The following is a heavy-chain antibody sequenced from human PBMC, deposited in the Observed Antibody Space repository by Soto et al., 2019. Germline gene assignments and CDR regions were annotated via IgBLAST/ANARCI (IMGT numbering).Heavy chain of an antibody. CDR2: INAGNGNT. CDR1: AYTFTSYA. V-gene: IGHV1-3*01. Sequence: ASVKVSCKASAYTFTSYAMHWVRQAPGQRLEWMGWINAGNGNTKYSQKFQGRVTITRDTSASTAYMELSSLRSEDTAVYYCARAIYDYSCGSYYYDMDVWRNATTVTVSS. CDR3: ARAIYDYSCGSYYYDMDV. J-gene: IGHJ6*03. D-gene: IGHD3-16*01.